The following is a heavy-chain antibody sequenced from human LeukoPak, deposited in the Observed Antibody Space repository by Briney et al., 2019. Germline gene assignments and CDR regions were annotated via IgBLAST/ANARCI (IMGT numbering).Heavy chain of an antibody. V-gene: IGHV4-39*07. D-gene: IGHD5-12*01. Sequence: PSETLSLTCTVSGGSISSTTHYWGWIRQPPGKGLEWIGSIYYSGNTDYNPSLKSRVTISVDTSKNQFSLKLSSVTAADTAVYYCARGLRLYSGYDFLRYWGQGTLVTVSS. CDR2: IYYSGNT. CDR1: GGSISSTTHY. CDR3: ARGLRLYSGYDFLRY. J-gene: IGHJ4*02.